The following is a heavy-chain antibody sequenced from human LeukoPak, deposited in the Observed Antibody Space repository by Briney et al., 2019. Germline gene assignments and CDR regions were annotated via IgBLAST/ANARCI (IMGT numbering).Heavy chain of an antibody. V-gene: IGHV1-2*04. Sequence: ASVKVSCKASGYTFTGYYMHWVRQAPGQGLEWMGWINPNSGGTNYAQKFQGWVTMTRDTSISTAYMELSRLRSDDTAVYYCAREAGFDCSSTSCRAGYGMDVWGKGTTVTVSS. CDR3: AREAGFDCSSTSCRAGYGMDV. CDR2: INPNSGGT. D-gene: IGHD2-2*01. CDR1: GYTFTGYY. J-gene: IGHJ6*04.